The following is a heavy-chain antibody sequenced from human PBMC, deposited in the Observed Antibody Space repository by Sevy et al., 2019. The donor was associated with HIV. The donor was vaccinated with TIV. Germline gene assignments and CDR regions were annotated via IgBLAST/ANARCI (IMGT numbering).Heavy chain of an antibody. CDR1: GFTFFNTW. V-gene: IGHV3-15*01. CDR3: TTDGWGFFESSTRYLLPYFDS. Sequence: GGSLRLSCSTSGFTFFNTWMSWVRQAPGKGLEWVGRIKSETDGGTREYAAPVNGSFTISRDDSKDTLSLQMNSLKSKDKAIYYCTTDGWGFFESSTRYLLPYFDSWGQGALVTVSS. CDR2: IKSETDGGTR. J-gene: IGHJ4*02. D-gene: IGHD2-2*01.